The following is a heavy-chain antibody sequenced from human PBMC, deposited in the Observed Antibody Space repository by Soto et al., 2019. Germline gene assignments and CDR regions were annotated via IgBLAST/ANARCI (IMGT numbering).Heavy chain of an antibody. J-gene: IGHJ6*02. CDR2: IYYSGST. Sequence: ETLSLTCTVSGGSISSNYWSWIRQPPGKGLEWILYIYYSGSTNYNPSLKRLVTISVDTSKKQFSLKLSSVTAADTAVYYCAGDYCSGSYYLYYFGMDXWGQGTTVTVS. V-gene: IGHV4-59*01. CDR1: GGSISSNY. D-gene: IGHD3-10*01. CDR3: AGDYCSGSYYLYYFGMDX.